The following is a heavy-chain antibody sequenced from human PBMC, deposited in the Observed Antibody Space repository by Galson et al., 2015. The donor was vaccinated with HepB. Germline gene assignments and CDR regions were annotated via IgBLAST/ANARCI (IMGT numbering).Heavy chain of an antibody. D-gene: IGHD3-3*01. Sequence: CAISGDSVSSNSAAWNWIRQSPSRGLEWLGRAYYRSKWYNDYAVSVKSRITINPDTSKNQFSLQLNSVTPEDTAVYYCARVVDFWSGYPSIYMDVRGKGTTVTVSS. CDR1: GDSVSSNSAA. J-gene: IGHJ6*03. CDR3: ARVVDFWSGYPSIYMDV. V-gene: IGHV6-1*01. CDR2: AYYRSKWYN.